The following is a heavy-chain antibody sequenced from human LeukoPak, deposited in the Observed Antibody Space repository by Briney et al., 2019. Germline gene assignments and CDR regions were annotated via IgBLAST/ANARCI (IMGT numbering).Heavy chain of an antibody. J-gene: IGHJ6*03. D-gene: IGHD1-26*01. Sequence: GGSLRLSCAASGFTFSSYAMSWVRQAPGKGLEWVSAFSGSGGGTYYADSVKGRFTISRDNSKNTLYLQMNSLRAEDTAVYYCAKELPVVGAIYFYYYMDVWGKGTTVTIS. CDR1: GFTFSSYA. V-gene: IGHV3-23*01. CDR3: AKELPVVGAIYFYYYMDV. CDR2: FSGSGGGT.